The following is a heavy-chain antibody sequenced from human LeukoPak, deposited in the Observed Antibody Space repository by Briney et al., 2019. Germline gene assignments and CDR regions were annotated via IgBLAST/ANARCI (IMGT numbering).Heavy chain of an antibody. CDR1: GASISSGSNY. CDR3: ARERPWGAVAGIEY. Sequence: NPSETLSLTCSVSGASISSGSNYWGWIRQPPGKTLEWIGSIYSSGSTYYNPSLKSRVIIIIDTPKNHFSLTLSSVTAADTAVYYCARERPWGAVAGIEYWGQGTLVTVSS. V-gene: IGHV4-39*07. D-gene: IGHD6-19*01. J-gene: IGHJ4*02. CDR2: IYSSGST.